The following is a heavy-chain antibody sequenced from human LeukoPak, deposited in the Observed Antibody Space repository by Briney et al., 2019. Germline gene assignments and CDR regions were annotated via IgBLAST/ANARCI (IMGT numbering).Heavy chain of an antibody. V-gene: IGHV3-23*01. D-gene: IGHD6-19*01. Sequence: AGGSLRLSCAASGFTFSSYAMSWVRQAPGKGLEWVSAISGSGGSTYYADSVKGRFTISRDNSKNTLYLQMNSLRAEDTAVYYCAKDSRLTSEYFQHWGQGTLVTVSS. J-gene: IGHJ1*01. CDR3: AKDSRLTSEYFQH. CDR1: GFTFSSYA. CDR2: ISGSGGST.